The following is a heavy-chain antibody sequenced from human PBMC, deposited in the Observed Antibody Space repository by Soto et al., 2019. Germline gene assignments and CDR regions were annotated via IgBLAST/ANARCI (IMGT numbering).Heavy chain of an antibody. CDR2: IYPGDSDT. CDR3: ARDRFCISTSCLYYYYGMDV. V-gene: IGHV5-51*01. CDR1: GYSFTSYW. D-gene: IGHD2-2*01. Sequence: GESLKISCKGSGYSFTSYWIGWVRQMPGKGLEWMGIIYPGDSDTRYSPYFQGQVTISADKSISTAYLQWSSLKASDTAMYYCARDRFCISTSCLYYYYGMDVWGQGTTVTVSS. J-gene: IGHJ6*02.